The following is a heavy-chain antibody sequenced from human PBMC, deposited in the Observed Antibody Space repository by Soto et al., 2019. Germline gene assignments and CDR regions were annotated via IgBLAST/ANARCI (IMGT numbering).Heavy chain of an antibody. CDR1: GGSISSSNW. CDR3: ARAPYSGSYYHYFDY. D-gene: IGHD1-26*01. Sequence: QVQLQESGPGLVKPSGTLSLTCAVSGGSISSSNWWSWVRQPPGKGLEWIGEIYHSGSTNYNPSLTSRITISVDKSKYQCSLTLSSVTAADTAVYYCARAPYSGSYYHYFDYWGEGTLVTVSS. J-gene: IGHJ4*02. V-gene: IGHV4-4*02. CDR2: IYHSGST.